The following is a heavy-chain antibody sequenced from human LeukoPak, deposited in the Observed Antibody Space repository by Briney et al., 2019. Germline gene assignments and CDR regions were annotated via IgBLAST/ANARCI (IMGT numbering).Heavy chain of an antibody. V-gene: IGHV4-4*07. Sequence: SETLSLTCTVSGGSISSYYWSWIRQPAGKGLEWIGRIYTSGSTNYNPSLKSRVTMSVDTSKNQFSLKLSSVTAADTAVYYCARRGRIVGATSDAFDIWGQGTMVTVSS. CDR2: IYTSGST. CDR1: GGSISSYY. D-gene: IGHD1-26*01. CDR3: ARRGRIVGATSDAFDI. J-gene: IGHJ3*02.